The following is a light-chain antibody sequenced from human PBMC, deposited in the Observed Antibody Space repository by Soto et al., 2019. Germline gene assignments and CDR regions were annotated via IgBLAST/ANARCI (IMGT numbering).Light chain of an antibody. CDR3: QTWGTGSAIVV. CDR2: VNSGGSH. J-gene: IGLJ7*01. V-gene: IGLV4-69*01. CDR1: SGHSNYA. Sequence: QPVLTQSPSASASLGASVKLTCTLSSGHSNYAIAWHQQQPEKGPRYLMKVNSGGSHIKGDGIPDRFSGSSSGAERYLFISSLQSEDEAAYYCQTWGTGSAIVVFGGGTQLTVL.